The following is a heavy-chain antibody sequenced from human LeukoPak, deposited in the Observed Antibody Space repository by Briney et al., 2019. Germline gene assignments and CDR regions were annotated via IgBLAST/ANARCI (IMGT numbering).Heavy chain of an antibody. CDR3: ARAWWGEGHFDY. J-gene: IGHJ4*02. CDR2: TRSGGSTI. D-gene: IGHD2-8*02. CDR1: GFTFSSYE. Sequence: PGGSLRLSCADSGFTFSSYEMYWVRQAPGRGLEWVSYTRSGGSTIYYADSVRGRYTISRDNAKNSLYLQMNSLRAEDTAVYYCARAWWGEGHFDYLGQGTLVTVSS. V-gene: IGHV3-48*03.